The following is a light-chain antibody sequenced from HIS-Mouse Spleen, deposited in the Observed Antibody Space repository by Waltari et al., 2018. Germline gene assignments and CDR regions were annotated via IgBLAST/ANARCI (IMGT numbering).Light chain of an antibody. Sequence: EIVLTQSPGTLSLSPGERATLSCRASQSVSSSYLAWYQQKPGQAPRLLIYGASSRATGIPDRFNGSGSGTDFTLTISRLEPEDFAVYYCQQYGSSPPWTFGQGTKVEIK. CDR3: QQYGSSPPWT. CDR2: GAS. J-gene: IGKJ1*01. CDR1: QSVSSSY. V-gene: IGKV3-20*01.